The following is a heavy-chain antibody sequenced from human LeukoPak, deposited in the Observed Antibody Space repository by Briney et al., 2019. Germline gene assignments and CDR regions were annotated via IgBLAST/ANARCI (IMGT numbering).Heavy chain of an antibody. Sequence: ASVKVSCKSSVGTFTRDAIRWGRQAPGQGGEWMGRIIPILCIAPYTQKFQARVTIPADKSPITAYIQLRSPVSHYPALYYCARDLGYCSTTSCHDNWFHSWGQGTLVTVSS. CDR1: VGTFTRDA. V-gene: IGHV1-69*04. CDR2: IIPILCIA. D-gene: IGHD2-2*03. CDR3: ARDLGYCSTTSCHDNWFHS. J-gene: IGHJ5*01.